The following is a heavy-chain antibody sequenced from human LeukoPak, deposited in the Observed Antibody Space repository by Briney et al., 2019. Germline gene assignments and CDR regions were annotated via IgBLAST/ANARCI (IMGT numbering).Heavy chain of an antibody. D-gene: IGHD3-22*01. J-gene: IGHJ4*02. CDR2: IIPILGTA. Sequence: SVKVSCKASGGTFSSYAISWVRQAPGQGLEWMGGIIPILGTANYAQKFQGRVTITADESTSTAYMELSSLRSEDTAVYYCAREKYYYDSSGYYATYYFDYWGQGTLVTVSS. V-gene: IGHV1-69*13. CDR1: GGTFSSYA. CDR3: AREKYYYDSSGYYATYYFDY.